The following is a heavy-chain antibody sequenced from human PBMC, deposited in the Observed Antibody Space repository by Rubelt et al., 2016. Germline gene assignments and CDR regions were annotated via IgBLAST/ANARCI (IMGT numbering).Heavy chain of an antibody. D-gene: IGHD6-13*01. Sequence: QLQLQESGPGLVKASETLSLTCTVSGGSISSGVYYWAWVRQPPGKGLEWIGEIHPSGSTNYNPSLKSRVTISVDTSKNQFSLKLSSVTAAETAVYYCARLLSRSWQWDYWGQGALVTVSS. CDR1: GGSISSGVYY. CDR2: IHPSGST. V-gene: IGHV4-39*01. CDR3: ARLLSRSWQWDY. J-gene: IGHJ4*02.